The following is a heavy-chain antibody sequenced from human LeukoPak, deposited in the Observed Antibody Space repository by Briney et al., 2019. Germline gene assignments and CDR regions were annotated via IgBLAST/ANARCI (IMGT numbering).Heavy chain of an antibody. J-gene: IGHJ4*02. CDR2: ISGSGGST. Sequence: GGSLRLSCAASGFTFSSYAMSWVRQAPGKGLEWVSAISGSGGSTYYADSVKGRFTISRDNSKNTLYLQMNSLRAEDTAVYYCAKDRGIVVVVAATERDHYWGEGTLVTVSS. CDR1: GFTFSSYA. V-gene: IGHV3-23*01. CDR3: AKDRGIVVVVAATERDHY. D-gene: IGHD2-15*01.